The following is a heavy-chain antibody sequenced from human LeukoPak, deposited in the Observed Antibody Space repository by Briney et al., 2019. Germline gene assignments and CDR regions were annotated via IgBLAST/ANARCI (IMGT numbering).Heavy chain of an antibody. CDR1: GFTLSSYS. J-gene: IGHJ2*01. V-gene: IGHV3-48*01. Sequence: GGSLRLSCAASGFTLSSYSMNWVRQAPGKGLEWVSYISVSSGTVYYADSVKGRFTISRDNAKNLLYLQMNSLRGEDTAVYHCARDRAAPTWYFDLWGRGTLVTVSS. CDR2: ISVSSGTV. D-gene: IGHD2-15*01. CDR3: ARDRAAPTWYFDL.